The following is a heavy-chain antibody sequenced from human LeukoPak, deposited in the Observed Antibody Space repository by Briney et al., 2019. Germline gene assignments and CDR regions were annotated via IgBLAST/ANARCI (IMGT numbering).Heavy chain of an antibody. CDR2: IYTSGST. J-gene: IGHJ3*02. D-gene: IGHD2-2*01. CDR1: GSISSYY. Sequence: SETLSLTCTVSGSISSYYWSWIRQPPGKGLEWIGYIYTSGSTNYNPSLKSRVTISVDTSKNQFSLDLSSVAAADTAVYYCARQKCTSTSCLTKNAFDIWGQGTMVTVSS. V-gene: IGHV4-4*09. CDR3: ARQKCTSTSCLTKNAFDI.